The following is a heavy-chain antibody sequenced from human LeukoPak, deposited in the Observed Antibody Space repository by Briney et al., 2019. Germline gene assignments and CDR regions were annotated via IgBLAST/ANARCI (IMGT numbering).Heavy chain of an antibody. CDR3: ARECKQRANYYYYYYMDV. CDR1: GGSFSGYY. J-gene: IGHJ6*03. CDR2: INHSGST. D-gene: IGHD6-25*01. V-gene: IGHV4-34*01. Sequence: SETLSLTCAVYGGSFSGYYWSWIRQPPGKGLEWIGEINHSGSTNYNPSLKSRVTISVDTSKNQFSLKLSSVTAADTAVYYCARECKQRANYYYYYYMDVWGKGTTVTVS.